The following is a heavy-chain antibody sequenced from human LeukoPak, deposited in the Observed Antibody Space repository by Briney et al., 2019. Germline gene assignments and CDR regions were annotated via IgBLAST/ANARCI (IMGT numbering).Heavy chain of an antibody. CDR1: GYTFTSYG. D-gene: IGHD6-13*01. CDR2: IIPIFGTA. Sequence: SVKVSCKASGYTFTSYGISWVRQAPGQGLEWMGGIIPIFGTANYAQKFQGRVTITADESTSTAYMEPSSLRSEDTAVYYCAREHPSSSWYGWGYYFDYWGQGTLVTVSS. CDR3: AREHPSSSWYGWGYYFDY. J-gene: IGHJ4*02. V-gene: IGHV1-69*13.